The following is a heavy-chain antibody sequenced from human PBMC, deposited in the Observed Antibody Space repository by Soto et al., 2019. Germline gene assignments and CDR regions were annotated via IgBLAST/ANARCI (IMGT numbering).Heavy chain of an antibody. J-gene: IGHJ4*02. Sequence: GGSLRLSCAASGFTFSSYAMSWVRQAPGKGLEWVSAISGSGGSTYYADSVQGRFNISRDNSKNTLYLQMNSLRAEDTTVYYCGEGGHSVVVVAATQDFDYWGQGTLVTVSS. CDR2: ISGSGGST. V-gene: IGHV3-23*01. CDR3: GEGGHSVVVVAATQDFDY. CDR1: GFTFSSYA. D-gene: IGHD2-15*01.